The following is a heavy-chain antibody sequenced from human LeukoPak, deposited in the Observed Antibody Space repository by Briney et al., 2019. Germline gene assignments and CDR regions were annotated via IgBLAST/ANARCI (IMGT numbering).Heavy chain of an antibody. CDR2: INPSGGST. Sequence: ASVKVSCKASGYTFTSYFMHWVRQAPRLGLEWMGIINPSGGSTSYAQKFQGRVTMTRDTSTSTVYMELSSLRSEDTAVYYCARTAGRTFDYWGQGTLVTVSS. D-gene: IGHD6-6*01. J-gene: IGHJ4*02. CDR1: GYTFTSYF. V-gene: IGHV1-46*01. CDR3: ARTAGRTFDY.